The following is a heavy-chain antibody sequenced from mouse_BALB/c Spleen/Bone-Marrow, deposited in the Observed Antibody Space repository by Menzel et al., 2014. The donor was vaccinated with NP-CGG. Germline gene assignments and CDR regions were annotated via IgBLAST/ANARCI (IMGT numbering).Heavy chain of an antibody. CDR3: ARPDYYGYLNY. J-gene: IGHJ2*01. D-gene: IGHD1-1*01. CDR2: INPDSRTI. CDR1: GFDFSRYW. V-gene: IGHV4-1*02. Sequence: EVKLVESGGGLVQPGGSLKLSCAASGFDFSRYWMSWVRQAPGKGLEWIGEINPDSRTINCSPSLKDKFIISRDNAKNTLYLRLNKVRSEDTALYYCARPDYYGYLNYWGQGTTLTVSS.